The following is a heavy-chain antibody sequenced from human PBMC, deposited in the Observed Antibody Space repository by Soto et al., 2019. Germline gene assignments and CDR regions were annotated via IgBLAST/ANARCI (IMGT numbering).Heavy chain of an antibody. J-gene: IGHJ4*02. CDR2: ISYDGSNK. CDR1: GFTFSSYA. CDR3: ARGDYYYDSSGYPFDY. Sequence: QVQLVESGGGVVQPGRSLRLSCAASGFTFSSYAMHWVRQAPGKGLEWVAVISYDGSNKYYADSVKGRFTISRDNSKNTLYLQMNSLRAEDTAVYYCARGDYYYDSSGYPFDYWGQGTLVTVSS. D-gene: IGHD3-22*01. V-gene: IGHV3-30-3*01.